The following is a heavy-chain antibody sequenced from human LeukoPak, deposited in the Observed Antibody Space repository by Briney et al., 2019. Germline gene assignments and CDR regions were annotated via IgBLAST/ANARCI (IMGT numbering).Heavy chain of an antibody. Sequence: SETLSLTCTVSGGSISSSSYYWDWIRQPPGKGLEWIGAIYYSGNTNYNPSLKSRVTISVDTSKNQFSLKLSSVTAADTAVYYCARHRIPAALASAFDYWGQGTLVAVSS. CDR3: ARHRIPAALASAFDY. CDR1: GGSISSSSYY. CDR2: IYYSGNT. D-gene: IGHD2-2*01. V-gene: IGHV4-39*01. J-gene: IGHJ4*02.